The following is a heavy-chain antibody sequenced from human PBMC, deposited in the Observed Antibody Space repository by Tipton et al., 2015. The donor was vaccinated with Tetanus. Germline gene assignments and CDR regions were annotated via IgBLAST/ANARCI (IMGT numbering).Heavy chain of an antibody. J-gene: IGHJ5*02. D-gene: IGHD6-6*01. CDR2: VNPNSGGT. V-gene: IGHV1-2*02. CDR3: VRASEGSSSGDNWFDP. Sequence: QLVQSGAELKKPGASVKVSCKASGYTFTDYYIHWVRQAPGQGLEWMGWVNPNSGGTNFAPKFLGRVAMTGDTSISTVYMELSRMSSDDTAVYYCVRASEGSSSGDNWFDPWGRGTQVTVSS. CDR1: GYTFTDYY.